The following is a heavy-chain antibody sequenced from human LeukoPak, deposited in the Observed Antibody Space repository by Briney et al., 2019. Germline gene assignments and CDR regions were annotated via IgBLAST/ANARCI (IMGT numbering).Heavy chain of an antibody. D-gene: IGHD1-26*01. CDR3: ARIRIVGTFYDALHI. Sequence: SQTLSLTCTVSGGSISSGGYYWSWIRQPPGKGLEWIGYISYSGSTNYNPSLKSRVTISVDTSKNQFSLNLFSVTAADTAVYYCARIRIVGTFYDALHIWGQGTMVTVSS. J-gene: IGHJ3*02. CDR1: GGSISSGGYY. V-gene: IGHV4-61*08. CDR2: ISYSGST.